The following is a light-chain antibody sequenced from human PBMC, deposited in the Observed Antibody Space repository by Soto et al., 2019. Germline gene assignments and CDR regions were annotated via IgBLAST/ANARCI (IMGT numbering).Light chain of an antibody. V-gene: IGLV1-47*02. Sequence: QSVLTQPPSASGTPGQRVTISCSGSRSNIGSSYVYWYQQLPGTAPKVLTYNNDRRLSGVPDRFSASKSGTSASLAISGLRSEDEADYYCAAWDDSLSGPVFGGGTKVTVL. CDR3: AAWDDSLSGPV. J-gene: IGLJ3*02. CDR1: RSNIGSSY. CDR2: NND.